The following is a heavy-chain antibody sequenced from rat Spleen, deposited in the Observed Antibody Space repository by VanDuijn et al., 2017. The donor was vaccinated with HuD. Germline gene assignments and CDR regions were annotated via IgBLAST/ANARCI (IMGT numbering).Heavy chain of an antibody. CDR3: ARDSYYYSSYHYFDY. CDR1: GFTFSSYW. V-gene: IGHV5-29*01. J-gene: IGHJ2*01. Sequence: EVQLVATGGGLVQPGRSLKLSCVASGFTFSSYWMYWVRQAPTKGLEWVASISYDGSTTYYRDSVKGRFTISRDNAKSTLYLQMDSLKTEDTGVYYWARDSYYYSSYHYFDYWGQGVMVTVSS. CDR2: ISYDGSTT. D-gene: IGHD1-2*01.